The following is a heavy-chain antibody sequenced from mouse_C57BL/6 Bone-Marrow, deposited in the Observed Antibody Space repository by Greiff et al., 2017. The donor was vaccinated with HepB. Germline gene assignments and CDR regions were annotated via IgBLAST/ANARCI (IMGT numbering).Heavy chain of an antibody. Sequence: QVQLQQPGTELVKPGASVKLSCKASGYTFTSYWMHWVKQRPGQGLEWIGNIIPSNGGTNYNEKFKSKATLTVDKSSSTAYMQLSSLTSEDSAVYYCARITTVVANFDYWGQGTTLTVSS. CDR3: ARITTVVANFDY. V-gene: IGHV1-53*01. CDR2: IIPSNGGT. J-gene: IGHJ2*01. CDR1: GYTFTSYW. D-gene: IGHD1-1*01.